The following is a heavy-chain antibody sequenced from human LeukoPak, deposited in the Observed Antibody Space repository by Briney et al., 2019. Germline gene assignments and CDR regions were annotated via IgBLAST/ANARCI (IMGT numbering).Heavy chain of an antibody. V-gene: IGHV4-59*01. CDR1: GGSISSYY. J-gene: IGHJ3*02. CDR2: IYYSGST. Sequence: SETLSLTCTVSGGSISSYYWSWIQQPPGKGLEWIGYIYYSGSTNYNPSLKSRVTISVDTSKNQFSLKLSSVTAADTAVYYCAREPRGGGDIWGQGTMVTVSS. D-gene: IGHD3-10*01. CDR3: AREPRGGGDI.